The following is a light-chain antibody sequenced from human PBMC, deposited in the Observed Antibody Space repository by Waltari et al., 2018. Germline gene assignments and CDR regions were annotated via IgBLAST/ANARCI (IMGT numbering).Light chain of an antibody. CDR1: QSLLHRNGNNY. J-gene: IGKJ1*01. Sequence: DIVVTQSPLSLPVTPGEPAPISCRSSQSLLHRNGNNYLDWYLQKPGQSPQLLIYLGSTRASGVPDRFSGSGSGTDFTLRISRVEAEDVGVYYCMQSLQTLWTFGQGTKVEIK. V-gene: IGKV2-28*01. CDR2: LGS. CDR3: MQSLQTLWT.